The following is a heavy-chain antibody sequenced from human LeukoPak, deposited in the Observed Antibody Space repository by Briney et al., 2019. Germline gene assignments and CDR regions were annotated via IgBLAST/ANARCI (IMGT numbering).Heavy chain of an antibody. CDR3: TTKIQLWPLDY. J-gene: IGHJ4*02. CDR2: IKSKTDGGTT. CDR1: GFSISNTY. V-gene: IGHV3-15*01. D-gene: IGHD5-18*01. Sequence: PGGSLRLSCAASGFSISNTYISWVRQAPGKGLEWVGRIKSKTDGGTTDYAAPVKGRFTISRDDSRNTLYLQMNSLITEDTAVYYCTTKIQLWPLDYWGQGTLVTVSS.